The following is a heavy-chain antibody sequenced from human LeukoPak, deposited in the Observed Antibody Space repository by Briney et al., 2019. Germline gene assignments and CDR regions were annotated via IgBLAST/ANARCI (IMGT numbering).Heavy chain of an antibody. CDR1: GFTVGANF. CDR2: LYTGGST. D-gene: IGHD1-20*01. J-gene: IGHJ4*02. Sequence: GGSLRLSCAASGFTVGANFMSWVRQAPGKGLEWVSVLYTGGSTYYADSVKGRFTISRDDSKNTLYLQMNSLRAEDTAVYYCARIPGTDYFDYWGQGTLVTVSS. CDR3: ARIPGTDYFDY. V-gene: IGHV3-53*01.